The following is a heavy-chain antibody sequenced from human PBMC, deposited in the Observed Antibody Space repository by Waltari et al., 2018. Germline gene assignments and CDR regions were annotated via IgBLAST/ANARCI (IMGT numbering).Heavy chain of an antibody. D-gene: IGHD2-21*02. J-gene: IGHJ4*02. CDR3: ARRVVTTGGVDY. V-gene: IGHV4-39*07. CDR2: IHSSGNT. Sequence: QLQLQESGPRLVRPSETLSLTCTVSGGSISSTTYYWAWIRQTPGKGLEWIGYIHSSGNTYYNPSLRSRVTIPVDTPKNQFSLNLRSVTAADTAVYYCARRVVTTGGVDYWGQGTLVTVSS. CDR1: GGSISSTTYY.